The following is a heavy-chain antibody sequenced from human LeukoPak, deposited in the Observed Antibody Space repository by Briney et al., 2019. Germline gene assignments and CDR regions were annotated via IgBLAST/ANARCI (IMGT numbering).Heavy chain of an antibody. Sequence: PSETLSLTCAVYGGSLSGYYWSWIRQPPGKGLEWIGEINHSGSTNYNPPLKSRVTISVDTSKNQFSLKLSSVTAADTAVYYCARRNLGRDNWFDPWGQGTLVTVSS. CDR3: ARRNLGRDNWFDP. CDR1: GGSLSGYY. D-gene: IGHD1-1*01. J-gene: IGHJ5*02. CDR2: INHSGST. V-gene: IGHV4-34*01.